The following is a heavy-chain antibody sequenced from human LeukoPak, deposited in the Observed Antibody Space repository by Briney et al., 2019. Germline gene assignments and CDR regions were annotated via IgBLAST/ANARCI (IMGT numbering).Heavy chain of an antibody. D-gene: IGHD6-19*01. CDR3: AKDQWNPDY. V-gene: IGHV3-33*06. Sequence: QPGRSLRLSCAASGFTFSCYGMHWVRQAPGKGLEWVAVVWDDGSSQNYADSVKGRFTISRDNSKNMLYLQMNSLRAEDTAVYFCAKDQWNPDYWGQGTLVTVSS. J-gene: IGHJ4*02. CDR1: GFTFSCYG. CDR2: VWDDGSSQ.